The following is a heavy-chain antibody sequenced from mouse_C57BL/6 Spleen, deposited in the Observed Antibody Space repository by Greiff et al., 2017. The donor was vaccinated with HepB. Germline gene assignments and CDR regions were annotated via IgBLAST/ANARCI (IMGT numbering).Heavy chain of an antibody. V-gene: IGHV1-54*01. D-gene: IGHD2-4*01. Sequence: VKLVESGAELVRPGTSVKVSCKASGYAFTNYLIEWVKQRPGQGLEWIGVINLGSGGINNNEKFKGKATLNAEKSSSTSYMQLSTLTSEDSAVYFCARSGDYDVGGYYAMDYWGQGTSVTVSS. CDR2: INLGSGGI. J-gene: IGHJ4*01. CDR3: ARSGDYDVGGYYAMDY. CDR1: GYAFTNYL.